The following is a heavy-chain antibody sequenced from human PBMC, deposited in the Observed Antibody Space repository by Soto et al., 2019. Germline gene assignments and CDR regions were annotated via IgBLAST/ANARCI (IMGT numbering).Heavy chain of an antibody. Sequence: PSETLSLTCTVSVGSISSYYWSLIRQPPGKGLECIGYIYYSGSTNYNPSLKSRVTISVYTSKNQFSLKLSSVTAADTAVDYCARGQQLEWFEPWGQGTMVTVSS. D-gene: IGHD6-13*01. CDR2: IYYSGST. V-gene: IGHV4-59*01. CDR3: ARGQQLEWFEP. CDR1: VGSISSYY. J-gene: IGHJ5*02.